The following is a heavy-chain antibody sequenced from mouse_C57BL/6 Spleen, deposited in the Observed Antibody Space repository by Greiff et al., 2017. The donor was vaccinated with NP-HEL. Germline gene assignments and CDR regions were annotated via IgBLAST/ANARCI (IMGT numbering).Heavy chain of an antibody. D-gene: IGHD2-13*01. V-gene: IGHV1-19*01. J-gene: IGHJ4*01. CDR1: GYTFTDYY. Sequence: VQLQQSGPVLVKPGASVKMSCKASGYTFTDYYMNWVKQSHGKSLEWIGVINPYNGGTSYNQKFKGKATLTVDKSSSTAYMELNSLTSEDSAVYYCARGEEGVYAMDYWGQGTSVTVSS. CDR2: INPYNGGT. CDR3: ARGEEGVYAMDY.